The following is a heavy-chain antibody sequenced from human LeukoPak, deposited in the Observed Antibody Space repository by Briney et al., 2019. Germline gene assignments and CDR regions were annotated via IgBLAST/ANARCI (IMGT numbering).Heavy chain of an antibody. J-gene: IGHJ4*02. CDR1: GFAFDDYA. CDR2: ISWNSGSI. D-gene: IGHD6-19*01. Sequence: SLRLSCAASGFAFDDYAMHWVRQAPGKGLEWVSGISWNSGSIGYADSVKGRFTISRDNAKNSLYLQMNSLRAEDTAVYYCARDTVAATYDYWGQGTLVVVSS. CDR3: ARDTVAATYDY. V-gene: IGHV3-9*01.